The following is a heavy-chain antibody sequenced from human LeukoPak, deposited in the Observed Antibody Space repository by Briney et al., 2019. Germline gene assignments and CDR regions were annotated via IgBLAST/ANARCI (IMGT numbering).Heavy chain of an antibody. D-gene: IGHD3/OR15-3a*01. V-gene: IGHV3-7*01. CDR2: INLDGTEE. CDR1: GFVFSTYW. Sequence: GGSLRPSCAASGFVFSTYWMTWVRQAPGKGLEWVANINLDGTEEHYVDSSLKGRFTISRDNTKNSLYLQMNSLRVEDTAVYCCASGRHDFLHWGQGTLVTVSS. CDR3: ASGRHDFLH. J-gene: IGHJ4*02.